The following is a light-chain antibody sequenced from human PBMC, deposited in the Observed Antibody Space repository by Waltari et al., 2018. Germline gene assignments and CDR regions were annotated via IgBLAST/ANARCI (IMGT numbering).Light chain of an antibody. CDR3: QQYDSFSYT. CDR2: AAS. Sequence: DIQMTQSPSSLSASVGDRVTITCRASQSISSYLNWYQQKPGKAPKILIYAASSWQSGVPSRFSGSGSGTDFTLTISSLQPEDFATYYCQQYDSFSYTFGQGTKLEIK. V-gene: IGKV1-39*01. CDR1: QSISSY. J-gene: IGKJ2*01.